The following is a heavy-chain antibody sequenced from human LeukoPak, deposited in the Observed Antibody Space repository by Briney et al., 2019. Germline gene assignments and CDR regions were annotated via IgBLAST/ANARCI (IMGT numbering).Heavy chain of an antibody. D-gene: IGHD6-19*01. J-gene: IGHJ4*02. V-gene: IGHV4-4*07. Sequence: SETLSLTCTVAGGSISSYFWGWIRQPAGKGLEWIGRIYTSGSTNYNPSLKSRVTMSVDTSKNQFSLKLSSVTAADTAVYYCARGTAVAATDYWGQGTLVTVSS. CDR1: GGSISSYF. CDR3: ARGTAVAATDY. CDR2: IYTSGST.